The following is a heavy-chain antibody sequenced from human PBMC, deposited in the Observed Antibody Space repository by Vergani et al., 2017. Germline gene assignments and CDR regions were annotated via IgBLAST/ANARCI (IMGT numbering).Heavy chain of an antibody. CDR1: GYTFTGYY. CDR2: INTNSGGT. D-gene: IGHD4-23*01. CDR3: ARVRGNYGGNSLWYFDL. J-gene: IGHJ2*01. Sequence: QVQLVQSGAEVKKPGASVKVSCKASGYTFTGYYMHWVRQAPGQGLEWMGWINTNSGGTNYAQKFQGRVTMTRDTSISTAYMEMCRLGSDDTAVYYCARVRGNYGGNSLWYFDLWGRGTLVTVSS. V-gene: IGHV1-2*02.